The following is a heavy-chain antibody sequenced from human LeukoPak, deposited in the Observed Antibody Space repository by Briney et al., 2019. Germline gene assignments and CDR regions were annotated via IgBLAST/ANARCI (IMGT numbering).Heavy chain of an antibody. V-gene: IGHV5-10-1*01. CDR1: GYSFTSYW. CDR3: ATLAGDCSSTSCYAGGRDY. J-gene: IGHJ4*02. Sequence: GESLKISCKGSGYSFTSYWISWVRQMPGKGLEWMGRIDTSDSYTNYSPSFQGHVTISADKSISTAYLQWSSLKASDTAMYYCATLAGDCSSTSCYAGGRDYWGQGTLVTVSS. CDR2: IDTSDSYT. D-gene: IGHD2-2*01.